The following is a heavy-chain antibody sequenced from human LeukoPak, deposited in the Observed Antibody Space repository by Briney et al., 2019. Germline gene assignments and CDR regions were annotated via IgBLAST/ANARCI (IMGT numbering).Heavy chain of an antibody. Sequence: GESLKISCKGSGYSFSTYWIAWVSQMPGKGLEWMWIIYPGDSETRYSPSFQGQVTISADKSISTAYLQWSSLKASDTAMYYCARPTSLAFDYWGQGTQVTVSS. D-gene: IGHD1-1*01. CDR2: IYPGDSET. CDR1: GYSFSTYW. J-gene: IGHJ4*02. CDR3: ARPTSLAFDY. V-gene: IGHV5-51*01.